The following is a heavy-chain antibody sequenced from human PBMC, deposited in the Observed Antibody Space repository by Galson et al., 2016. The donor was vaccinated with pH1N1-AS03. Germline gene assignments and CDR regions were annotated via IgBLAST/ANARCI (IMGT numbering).Heavy chain of an antibody. J-gene: IGHJ4*02. V-gene: IGHV3-23*01. Sequence: SLRLSCAASGFTFHNFAMTWVRQAPGKGLEWVSGVIGRGGTTFYADSVKGRFTISRDNSNNTLLLQMESLRVEDTAVYYCAKDVLDCSGGRCYPGTTDSWGQGTLVTVSS. CDR3: AKDVLDCSGGRCYPGTTDS. CDR2: VIGRGGTT. CDR1: GFTFHNFA. D-gene: IGHD2-15*01.